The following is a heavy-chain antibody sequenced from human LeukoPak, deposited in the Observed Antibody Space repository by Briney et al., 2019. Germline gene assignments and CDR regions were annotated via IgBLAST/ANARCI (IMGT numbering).Heavy chain of an antibody. Sequence: GGSLRLSCTTSGFNFRAYWMSWVRQAPGKGLEWVANIKEDGSEKYYVDSVKGRFTISRDNAKNSVSLQMNSLRAEDTAVYYCARIYLKMASASWGQGTLVTVSS. V-gene: IGHV3-7*01. J-gene: IGHJ5*02. CDR2: IKEDGSEK. CDR3: ARIYLKMASAS. D-gene: IGHD2-8*01. CDR1: GFNFRAYW.